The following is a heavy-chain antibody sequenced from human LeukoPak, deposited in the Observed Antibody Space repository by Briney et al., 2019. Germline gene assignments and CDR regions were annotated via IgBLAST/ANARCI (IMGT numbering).Heavy chain of an antibody. CDR2: INHSGST. D-gene: IGHD2-2*01. J-gene: IGHJ4*02. V-gene: IGHV4-34*01. CDR3: ARQSTYCSSTSCYYFDY. Sequence: PSETLSLTFAVYGGSFSGYYWSWIRQPPGKGLEWIGEINHSGSTYYNPSLKSRVTISEDTSKNQFSLKLSSVTAADTAVYYCARQSTYCSSTSCYYFDYWGQGTLVTVSS. CDR1: GGSFSGYY.